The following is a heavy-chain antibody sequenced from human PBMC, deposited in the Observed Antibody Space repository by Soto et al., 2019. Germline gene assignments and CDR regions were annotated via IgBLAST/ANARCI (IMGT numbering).Heavy chain of an antibody. J-gene: IGHJ6*02. Sequence: QVQLVQSGAEVKKPGASVKVSYVASGYTFTDHYIHWGRQAPGQGMEWMGWINPHSGDTIYSQKFQGRVTLTRDTYISTAYMELSRLRSDDTAVYYWARGRKVNFDGMDVWGQGTTVTVSS. CDR1: GYTFTDHY. D-gene: IGHD1-7*01. CDR2: INPHSGDT. V-gene: IGHV1-2*02. CDR3: ARGRKVNFDGMDV.